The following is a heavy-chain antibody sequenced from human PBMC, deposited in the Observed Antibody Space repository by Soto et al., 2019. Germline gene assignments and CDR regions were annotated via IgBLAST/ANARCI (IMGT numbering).Heavy chain of an antibody. CDR1: GFTFNNYA. Sequence: PGGSLRLSCAVSGFTFNNYAMSWVRQAPGKGLERVSGISGSGASTYYADSVKGRFTISRDNSKNTQYLQMNSLRAEDTAVYYCANHSDIIVVPPEVLFDSWGQGTLVTVSS. CDR2: ISGSGAST. CDR3: ANHSDIIVVPPEVLFDS. J-gene: IGHJ5*01. D-gene: IGHD2-2*01. V-gene: IGHV3-23*01.